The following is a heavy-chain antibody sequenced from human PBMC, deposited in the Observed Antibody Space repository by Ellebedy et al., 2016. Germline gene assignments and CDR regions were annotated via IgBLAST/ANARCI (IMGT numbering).Heavy chain of an antibody. CDR2: INPSGGST. CDR3: ARDRASYGARAFDI. Sequence: ASVKVSCKASGYTFTSYYMCWVRQAPGQGLEWMGIINPSGGSTSYAQKFQGRVTMTRDTSTGTVYMELSSLRSEDAAVYYCARDRASYGARAFDIWGQGTMVTVSS. J-gene: IGHJ3*02. D-gene: IGHD2/OR15-2a*01. V-gene: IGHV1-46*01. CDR1: GYTFTSYY.